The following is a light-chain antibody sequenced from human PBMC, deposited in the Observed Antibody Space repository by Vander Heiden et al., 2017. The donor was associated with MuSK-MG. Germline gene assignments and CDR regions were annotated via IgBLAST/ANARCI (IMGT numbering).Light chain of an antibody. CDR1: SRNIGGYDY. V-gene: IGLV2-14*01. J-gene: IGLJ1*01. CDR3: ASYKTTSALYV. Sequence: QSVLTQPASVSGSPGQSITISCSGTSRNIGGYDYVSWYQQSPGKAPKLIIYDVSNRPSGVSDRFSGSKSGNTASLTISGLHVDDEADYYCASYKTTSALYVFGSGTKVTVL. CDR2: DVS.